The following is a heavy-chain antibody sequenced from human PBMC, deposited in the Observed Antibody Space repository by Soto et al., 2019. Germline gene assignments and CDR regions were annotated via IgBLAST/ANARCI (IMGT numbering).Heavy chain of an antibody. CDR2: INTDGSST. CDR1: GFTFSSYW. D-gene: IGHD7-27*01. V-gene: IGHV3-74*01. Sequence: GGSLRLSCAASGFTFSSYWMHWVRQAPGKGLVWVSRINTDGSSTSYADSVKGRFTISRDNAKSTLHLQMNSLRGEDTAVYYCTRPNFSWTTATDFDPWGQGT. CDR3: TRPNFSWTTATDFDP. J-gene: IGHJ5*02.